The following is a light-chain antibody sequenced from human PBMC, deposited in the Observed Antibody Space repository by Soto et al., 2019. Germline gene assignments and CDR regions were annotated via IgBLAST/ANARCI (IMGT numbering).Light chain of an antibody. Sequence: IVLTQSPATLSLSPGERATLSCRASQSVSSYLAWYQQKPGQDPRLLIYDASNRATGIPARFSGSGSGTEFTLTISSLQSEDFAVYYCQQYGDWPLTYGGGTKVDNK. CDR1: QSVSSY. J-gene: IGKJ4*01. V-gene: IGKV3-11*01. CDR3: QQYGDWPLT. CDR2: DAS.